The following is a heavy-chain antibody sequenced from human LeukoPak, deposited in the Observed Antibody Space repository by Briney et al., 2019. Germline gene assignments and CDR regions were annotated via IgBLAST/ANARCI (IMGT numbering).Heavy chain of an antibody. CDR2: INPNSGGT. D-gene: IGHD1-1*01. J-gene: IGHJ4*02. CDR1: GYTFTGYY. V-gene: IGHV1-2*02. CDR3: ARGRSPAQLERDNFDY. Sequence: ASVKVSCKASGYTFTGYYMHWVRQAPGQGLEWMGWINPNSGGTNYAQKFQGRVTMTRDTSISTAYMELSRLRSDDTAVYYCARGRSPAQLERDNFDYWGRGTLVTVSS.